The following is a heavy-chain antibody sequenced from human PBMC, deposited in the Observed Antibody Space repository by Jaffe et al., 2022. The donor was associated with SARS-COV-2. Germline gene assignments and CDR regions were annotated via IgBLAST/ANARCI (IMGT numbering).Heavy chain of an antibody. Sequence: EVQLLESGGGLVQPGGSLRLSCAASGFTFSSSAMSWVRQAPGKGLEWVSTIDGSVGDTYYLDSVKGRFTISRDNSKNTLYLQMNSLRAEDTAAYYCAKDQRYCRPNTCYTAYGMDVWGQGTTVTVSS. CDR1: GFTFSSSA. J-gene: IGHJ6*02. CDR3: AKDQRYCRPNTCYTAYGMDV. V-gene: IGHV3-23*01. CDR2: IDGSVGDT. D-gene: IGHD2-2*02.